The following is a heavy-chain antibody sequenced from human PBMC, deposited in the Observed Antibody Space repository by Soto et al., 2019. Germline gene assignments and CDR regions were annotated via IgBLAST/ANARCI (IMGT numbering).Heavy chain of an antibody. J-gene: IGHJ6*02. CDR2: MNTNSDDT. Sequence: ASVKVSCKTSGYTFTSYDINWVRQAPGQGLEWVGWMNTNSDDTRSAQKFRGRLTLTRDKSMRAVYMKLSNLRPDDTAVYYCAREWSAGGHFCRQDVPGQAPTVTVSS. CDR3: AREWSAGGHFCRQDV. CDR1: GYTFTSYD. D-gene: IGHD6-13*01. V-gene: IGHV1-8*01.